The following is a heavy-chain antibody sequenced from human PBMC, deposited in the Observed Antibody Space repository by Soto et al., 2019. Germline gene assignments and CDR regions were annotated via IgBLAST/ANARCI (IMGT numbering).Heavy chain of an antibody. Sequence: QITLKESGPTLVRPTQTLTLTCTFSGFSLSTNGVGVGWILQSPGKALEWLAHIYLDDDHPYIPSLKTRLTITKDTSKHQVVLTMTNLDPADTGTYYCAREAYYSTYFDSWGQGTLVTVSS. V-gene: IGHV2-5*02. J-gene: IGHJ4*02. CDR2: IYLDDDH. D-gene: IGHD3-10*01. CDR3: AREAYYSTYFDS. CDR1: GFSLSTNGVG.